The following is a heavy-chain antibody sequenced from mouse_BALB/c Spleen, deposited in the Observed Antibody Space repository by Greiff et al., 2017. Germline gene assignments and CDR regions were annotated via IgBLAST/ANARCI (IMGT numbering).Heavy chain of an antibody. Sequence: VMLVESGPGLVAPSQSLSITCTVSGFSLTSYGVHWVRQPPGKGLEWLGVIWAGGSTNYNSALMSRLSISKDNSKSQVFLKMNSLQTDDTAMYYCARDGGDPFAYWGQGTLVTVSA. J-gene: IGHJ3*01. D-gene: IGHD3-3*01. CDR1: GFSLTSYG. CDR3: ARDGGDPFAY. CDR2: IWAGGST. V-gene: IGHV2-9*02.